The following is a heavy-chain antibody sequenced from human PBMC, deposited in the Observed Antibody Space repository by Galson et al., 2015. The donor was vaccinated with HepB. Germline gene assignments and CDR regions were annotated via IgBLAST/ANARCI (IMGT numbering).Heavy chain of an antibody. J-gene: IGHJ4*02. D-gene: IGHD2-2*02. CDR3: AKDHTYCTSTSCYTFDY. CDR1: GFTFSNST. Sequence: SLRLSCAGSGFTFSNSTMTWVRQAPGKGLEWVSSITSRSTYQYYGDSVKGRFTISRDNAKNSLYLQMDSLGAEDSAVYYCAKDHTYCTSTSCYTFDYWGRGTLVTVSS. V-gene: IGHV3-21*01. CDR2: ITSRSTYQ.